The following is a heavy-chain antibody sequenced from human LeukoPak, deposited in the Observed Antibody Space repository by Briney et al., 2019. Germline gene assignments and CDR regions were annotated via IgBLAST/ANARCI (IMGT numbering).Heavy chain of an antibody. D-gene: IGHD2-15*01. Sequence: GASVKVSCKASGYTFTCYYMHWVRQAPGQGREWMGRINPNRGGTNYAQKFQGRVTMTRDTSISTAYMELSRLRSDDTAVYYCARVEGWKSAIDYWGQGTLVTVSS. CDR3: ARVEGWKSAIDY. CDR1: GYTFTCYY. CDR2: INPNRGGT. J-gene: IGHJ4*02. V-gene: IGHV1-2*06.